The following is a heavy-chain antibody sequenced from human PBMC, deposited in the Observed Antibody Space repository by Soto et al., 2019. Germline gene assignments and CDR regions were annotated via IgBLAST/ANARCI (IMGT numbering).Heavy chain of an antibody. CDR2: INSDGSST. CDR1: GFTFSSYW. Sequence: GESLKISCAASGFTFSSYWMHWVRQAPGKGLVWVSRINSDGSSTSYADSVKGRFTISRDNAKNTLYLQMNSLRAEDTAVYYCARDLELAPNWFDPWGQGTLVTVSS. J-gene: IGHJ5*02. V-gene: IGHV3-74*01. D-gene: IGHD3-10*01. CDR3: ARDLELAPNWFDP.